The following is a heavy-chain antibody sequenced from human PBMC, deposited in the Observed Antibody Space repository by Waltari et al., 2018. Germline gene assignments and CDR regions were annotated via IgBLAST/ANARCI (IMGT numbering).Heavy chain of an antibody. CDR3: ARDRGRGLYLDT. CDR1: GDSMSSTYC. V-gene: IGHV4-4*02. Sequence: QLHLQESGPGLVKPSGTLSLSCAVSGDSMSSTYCWSWVRQSPQKGLEWIGQVRGDGRTNYNPSFASRVTVSLDTSNNRFSLMVTSATAADTAVYYCARDRGRGLYLDTRGPGTLVTVSP. J-gene: IGHJ4*02. D-gene: IGHD2-15*01. CDR2: VRGDGRT.